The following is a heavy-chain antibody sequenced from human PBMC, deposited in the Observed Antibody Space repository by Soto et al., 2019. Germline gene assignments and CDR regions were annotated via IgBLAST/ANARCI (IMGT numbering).Heavy chain of an antibody. Sequence: QVQLVQSGAEVKKPGSSVKVSCKASGGTFSSYTISWVRQAPGQGLEWMGRIIPILGIANYAQKFQGRVTITADKTTSTAYMELSSLKSEDTAVYYCARAVGQQLLDYWGQGTLVTVSS. D-gene: IGHD6-13*01. CDR1: GGTFSSYT. J-gene: IGHJ4*02. V-gene: IGHV1-69*02. CDR3: ARAVGQQLLDY. CDR2: IIPILGIA.